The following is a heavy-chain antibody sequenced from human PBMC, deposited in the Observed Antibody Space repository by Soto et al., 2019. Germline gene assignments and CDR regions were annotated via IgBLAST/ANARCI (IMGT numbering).Heavy chain of an antibody. J-gene: IGHJ5*02. CDR2: IYYSGST. V-gene: IGHV4-59*01. D-gene: IGHD6-19*01. Sequence: QVQLQESGPGLVKPSETLSLTCTVSGGSISSYYWSWIRQPPGKGLEWIGYIYYSGSTNYNPSLKSRVTISVDTAKNQFSLKLSSGTAADTAVYYCARDTSPRSGWYLSWFDPWGQGTLVTVSS. CDR3: ARDTSPRSGWYLSWFDP. CDR1: GGSISSYY.